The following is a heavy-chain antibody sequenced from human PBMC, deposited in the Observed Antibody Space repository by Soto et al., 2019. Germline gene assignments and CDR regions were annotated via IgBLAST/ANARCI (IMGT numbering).Heavy chain of an antibody. J-gene: IGHJ4*02. CDR2: IYYSGST. Sequence: PSETLSLTCTVSGGSISSYYWSWIRQPPGKGLEWIGYIYYSGSTNYNPSLKSRVTISVDTSKNQFSLKLSSVTAADTAVYYCARGPATRSSANSDPYYFDYWGQGTLVTVSS. D-gene: IGHD5-12*01. V-gene: IGHV4-59*08. CDR1: GGSISSYY. CDR3: ARGPATRSSANSDPYYFDY.